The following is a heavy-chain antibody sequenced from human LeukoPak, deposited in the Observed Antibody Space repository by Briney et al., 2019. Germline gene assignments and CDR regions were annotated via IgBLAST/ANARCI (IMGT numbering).Heavy chain of an antibody. Sequence: PGGSLRLSCAAPGFTFSSYAMHWVRQAPGKGLEWVAVISYDGSNKYYADSVKGRFTISRDNSKNTLYLQMNSLRAEDTAVYYCARDECGGDCPLDVWGQGTTVTVSS. V-gene: IGHV3-30-3*01. D-gene: IGHD2-21*02. J-gene: IGHJ6*02. CDR1: GFTFSSYA. CDR3: ARDECGGDCPLDV. CDR2: ISYDGSNK.